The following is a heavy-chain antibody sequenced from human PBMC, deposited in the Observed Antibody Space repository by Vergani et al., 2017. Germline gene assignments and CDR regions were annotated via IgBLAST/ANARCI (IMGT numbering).Heavy chain of an antibody. V-gene: IGHV3-23*01. CDR1: GFTFSSYA. CDR2: ISGSGGST. Sequence: EVQLLESGGGLVQPGGSLRLSCAASGFTFSSYAMSWVRQAPGKGLEWISAISGSGGSTYYADSVKGRFTISRDNSKNTLYLQMNSRRAEDTAVYYCAKAGYISSGYEGRFDPWGQGSLVTVSS. D-gene: IGHD6-13*01. J-gene: IGHJ5*02. CDR3: AKAGYISSGYEGRFDP.